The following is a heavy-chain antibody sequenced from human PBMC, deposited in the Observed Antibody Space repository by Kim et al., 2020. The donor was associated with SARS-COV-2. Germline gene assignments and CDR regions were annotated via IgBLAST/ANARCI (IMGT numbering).Heavy chain of an antibody. V-gene: IGHV3-23*01. CDR2: ISGSGGST. CDR3: AKDPTILHYYDILTGYYNLKEGRFDP. CDR1: GFTFSSYA. Sequence: GGSLRLSCAASGFTFSSYAMSWVRQAPGKGLEWVSAISGSGGSTYYADSVKGRFTISRDNSKNTLYLQMNSLRAEDTAVYYCAKDPTILHYYDILTGYYNLKEGRFDPWGQGTLVTVSS. J-gene: IGHJ5*02. D-gene: IGHD3-9*01.